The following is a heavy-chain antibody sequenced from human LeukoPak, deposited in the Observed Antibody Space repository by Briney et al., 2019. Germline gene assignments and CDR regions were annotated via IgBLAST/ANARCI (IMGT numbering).Heavy chain of an antibody. CDR2: IYHSGST. Sequence: SETLSLTCAVSGYSISSGYYWGWIRQPPGKGLEWIGSIYHSGSTYYNPSLKSRVTTSVDTSKNQFSLKLSSVTAADTAVYYCARDHCSSTGCYSYAFDIWGQGTMVTVSS. V-gene: IGHV4-38-2*02. CDR1: GYSISSGYY. D-gene: IGHD2-2*01. J-gene: IGHJ3*02. CDR3: ARDHCSSTGCYSYAFDI.